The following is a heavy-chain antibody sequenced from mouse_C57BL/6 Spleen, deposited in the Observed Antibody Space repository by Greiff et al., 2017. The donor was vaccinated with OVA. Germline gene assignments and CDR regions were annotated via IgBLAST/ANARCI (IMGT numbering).Heavy chain of an antibody. Sequence: LQESGAELVKPGASVKISCKASGYAFSSYWMNWVKQRPGKGLEWIGQIYPGDGDTNYNGKFKGKATLTAYKSSSTAYMQLSSLTSEDSAVYFCARRGTTVVGGMDYWGQGTSVTVSS. V-gene: IGHV1-80*01. CDR2: IYPGDGDT. D-gene: IGHD1-1*01. CDR3: ARRGTTVVGGMDY. CDR1: GYAFSSYW. J-gene: IGHJ4*01.